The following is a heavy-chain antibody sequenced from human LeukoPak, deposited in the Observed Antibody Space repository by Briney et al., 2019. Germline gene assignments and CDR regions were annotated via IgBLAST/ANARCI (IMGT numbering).Heavy chain of an antibody. CDR3: ARVKDPGGYYYYYYMDI. J-gene: IGHJ6*03. Sequence: SEIPSLTCAVYGGSFSGHYWTWIRQPPGKGLEWIGEINHSESTNYNPSLKSRVTISVDTSKNQFSLKVSSVTAADTAVYYCARVKDPGGYYYYYYMDIWGKGNTVTVSS. D-gene: IGHD3-16*01. V-gene: IGHV4-34*01. CDR1: GGSFSGHY. CDR2: INHSEST.